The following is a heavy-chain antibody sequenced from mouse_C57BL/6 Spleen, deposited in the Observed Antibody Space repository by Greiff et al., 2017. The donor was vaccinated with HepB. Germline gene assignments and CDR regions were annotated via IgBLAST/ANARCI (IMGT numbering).Heavy chain of an antibody. V-gene: IGHV1-42*01. CDR2: INPSTGGT. CDR1: GYSFTGYY. Sequence: VQLQQSGPELVKPGASVKISCKASGYSFTGYYMNWVKQSPEKSLEWIGEINPSTGGTTYNQKFKAKATLTVDKSSSTAYMQLKSLTSEDSAVYYCARWESYDYDVHPMDYWGQGTSVTVSS. CDR3: ARWESYDYDVHPMDY. D-gene: IGHD2-4*01. J-gene: IGHJ4*01.